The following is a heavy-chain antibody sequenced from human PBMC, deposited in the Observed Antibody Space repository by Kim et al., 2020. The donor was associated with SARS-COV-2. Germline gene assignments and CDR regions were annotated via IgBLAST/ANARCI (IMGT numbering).Heavy chain of an antibody. CDR2: VSSSGGTT. CDR1: GFTFTTYA. J-gene: IGHJ4*02. CDR3: AGGSGSHYTPLEY. Sequence: GGSLRLSCAASGFTFTTYAMNWVRQAPGKGLEWVSVVSSSGGTTHYADSVKGRFTISRDNSKNTVYLQMNRLRAEDTAVYYCAGGSGSHYTPLEYWGQGTLVTVSS. V-gene: IGHV3-23*01. D-gene: IGHD3-10*01.